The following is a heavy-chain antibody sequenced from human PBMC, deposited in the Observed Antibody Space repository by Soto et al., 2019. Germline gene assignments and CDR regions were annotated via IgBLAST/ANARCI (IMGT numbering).Heavy chain of an antibody. D-gene: IGHD6-13*01. CDR2: INHSGST. CDR1: GGSFSGYY. V-gene: IGHV4-34*01. J-gene: IGHJ4*02. Sequence: PSETLSLTCAVYGGSFSGYYWSWIRQPPGKGLEWIGEINHSGSTNYNPSLKSRVTISVDTSKNQFSLKLSSVTAADTAVYYCARRSPQSYSSSWFHFDYWGQGTLVTVSS. CDR3: ARRSPQSYSSSWFHFDY.